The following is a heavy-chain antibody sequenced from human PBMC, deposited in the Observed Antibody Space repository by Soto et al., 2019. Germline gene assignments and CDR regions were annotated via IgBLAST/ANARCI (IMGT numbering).Heavy chain of an antibody. J-gene: IGHJ3*02. V-gene: IGHV5-10-1*01. CDR1: GYSFTSYW. D-gene: IGHD2-21*02. CDR2: IDPSDSYT. Sequence: GESLKISCKGSGYSFTSYWISWMRQMPGKGLEWMGRIDPSDSYTNYSPSFQGHVTISADKSISTAYLQWSSLKASDTAMYYCASPYCGGDCYNDAFDIWGQGTMVTVSS. CDR3: ASPYCGGDCYNDAFDI.